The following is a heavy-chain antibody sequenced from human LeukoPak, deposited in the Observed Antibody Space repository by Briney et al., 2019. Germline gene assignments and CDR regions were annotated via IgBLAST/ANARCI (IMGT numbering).Heavy chain of an antibody. CDR1: GFTFSSYA. CDR3: AKDLSYYDSSGYFSLFDY. J-gene: IGHJ4*02. CDR2: ISGSGGST. V-gene: IGHV3-23*01. D-gene: IGHD3-22*01. Sequence: PGGSLRLSCAASGFTFSSYAMSWVRQAPGKGLEWVSAISGSGGSTYYADSVKGRFTISRDNSKNTLYLQMNSLRAEDTAVYYCAKDLSYYDSSGYFSLFDYWGQGTLVTVSS.